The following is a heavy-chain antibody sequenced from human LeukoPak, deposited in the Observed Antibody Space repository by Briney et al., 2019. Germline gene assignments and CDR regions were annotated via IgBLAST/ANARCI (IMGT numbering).Heavy chain of an antibody. CDR2: IKQDGSEK. CDR1: GFTFSWYW. D-gene: IGHD6-19*01. Sequence: GGSLRLSCAASGFTFSWYWMNWVRQAPGKGLEWVANIKQDGSEKNCVDSVKGRFTISRDNAKNSLYLQMNSLRAEDTAVYYCARSTGWLIDYWGQGTVVTVAS. J-gene: IGHJ4*02. CDR3: ARSTGWLIDY. V-gene: IGHV3-7*01.